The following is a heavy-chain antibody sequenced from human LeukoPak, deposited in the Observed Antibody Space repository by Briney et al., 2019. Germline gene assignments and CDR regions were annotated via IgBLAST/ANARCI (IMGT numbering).Heavy chain of an antibody. V-gene: IGHV4-4*07. CDR3: ARDGLGSYGSGSRPFDY. CDR2: IYTSGST. CDR1: GGSISSYY. Sequence: SETLSLTCTVSGGSISSYYWSWIRQPAGKGLEWIGRIYTSGSTNYNPSLKSRVTMSVDMSKNQFSLKLSSVTAADTAVYYCARDGLGSYGSGSRPFDYWGQGTLVTVSS. J-gene: IGHJ4*02. D-gene: IGHD3-10*01.